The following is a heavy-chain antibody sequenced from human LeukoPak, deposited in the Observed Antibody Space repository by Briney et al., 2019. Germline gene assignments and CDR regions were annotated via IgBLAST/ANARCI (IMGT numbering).Heavy chain of an antibody. J-gene: IGHJ4*02. D-gene: IGHD6-13*01. CDR3: AKDRHYSTSWYGAGDF. CDR1: GFTVSSYG. V-gene: IGHV3-23*01. Sequence: GGSLRLSCAASGFTVSSYGMTWVRQAPGKGLEWVSSFSGTASGGGPYYAYYADSVKGRFTISRDNSKNTLYLQMNSLRAEDTAVYYCAKDRHYSTSWYGAGDFWGQGTLVTVSS. CDR2: FSGTASGGGP.